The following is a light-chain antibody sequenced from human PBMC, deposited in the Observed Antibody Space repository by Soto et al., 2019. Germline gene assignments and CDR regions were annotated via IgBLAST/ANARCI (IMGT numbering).Light chain of an antibody. CDR2: DAS. J-gene: IGKJ2*01. CDR1: QSVGSY. V-gene: IGKV3-11*01. Sequence: EIVLTQSPATLSLSPGQRATLSCRASQSVGSYLAWYQPKPGQAPRLLIYDASNRATGIPDRFSGSGSGTDFTLTISSLEPEDFAVYYCHQRSNWPRTFGQGTKLEIK. CDR3: HQRSNWPRT.